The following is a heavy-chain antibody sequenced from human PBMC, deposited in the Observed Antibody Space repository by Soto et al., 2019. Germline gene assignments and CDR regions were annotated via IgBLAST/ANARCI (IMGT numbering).Heavy chain of an antibody. Sequence: VGSLRLSCSASGFTFRDYSLHWVRQAPVKVLEYVSTISSKGDNTNYADSVKGRFTISRDNSKNTLYLQMNSLRAEDTAVYYCARDRVAATPEDVYYYYGMDVWGQGTTVTVSS. V-gene: IGHV3-64*04. CDR2: ISSKGDNT. CDR1: GFTFRDYS. CDR3: ARDRVAATPEDVYYYYGMDV. D-gene: IGHD2-15*01. J-gene: IGHJ6*02.